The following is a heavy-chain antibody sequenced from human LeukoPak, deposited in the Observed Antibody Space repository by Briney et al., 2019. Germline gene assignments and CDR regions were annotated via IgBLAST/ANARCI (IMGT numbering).Heavy chain of an antibody. J-gene: IGHJ4*02. CDR3: ARGRDFWSGYQRN. CDR1: GYTFTSYA. CDR2: INPNSGGT. D-gene: IGHD3-3*01. Sequence: ASVKVSCKASGYTFTSYAISWVRQAPGQGLEWMGWINPNSGGTNYAQKFQGRVTMTRDTSISTAYMELSRLRSDDTAVYYCARGRDFWSGYQRNWGQGTLVTVSS. V-gene: IGHV1-2*02.